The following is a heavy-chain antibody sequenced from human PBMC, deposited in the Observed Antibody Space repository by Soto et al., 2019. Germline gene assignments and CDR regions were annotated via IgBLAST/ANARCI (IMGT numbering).Heavy chain of an antibody. J-gene: IGHJ4*02. CDR1: GFTFSSYG. D-gene: IGHD1-26*01. V-gene: IGHV3-30*18. CDR2: ISFDGSDK. CDR3: AKAGGRYFVIPHS. Sequence: QVQLVESGGGVVQPGRSLRLSCAASGFTFSSYGMHWVRQAPGKGLEWVAVISFDGSDKYYTDSVKGRFAISRDNSKSTLYRQMNSLTSDDTAVYYCAKAGGRYFVIPHSWGQGTLVTVSS.